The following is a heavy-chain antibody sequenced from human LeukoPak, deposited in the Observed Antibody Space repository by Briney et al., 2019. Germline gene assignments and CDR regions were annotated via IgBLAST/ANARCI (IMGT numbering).Heavy chain of an antibody. CDR3: ARDGLSTSDYSDYHNYFDY. CDR1: GYTFTSYY. V-gene: IGHV1-46*01. Sequence: ASVTVSCTASGYTFTSYYMHWVRQAPGQGLEWMGIINPSGGSTSYAQKFQGRVTMTSDTSTSTVYMELHSLRSEDTAVYYCARDGLSTSDYSDYHNYFDYWGQGTLVTVSS. J-gene: IGHJ4*02. D-gene: IGHD4-11*01. CDR2: INPSGGST.